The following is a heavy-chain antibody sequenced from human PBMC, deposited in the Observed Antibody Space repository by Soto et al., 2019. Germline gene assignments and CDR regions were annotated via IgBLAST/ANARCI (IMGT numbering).Heavy chain of an antibody. D-gene: IGHD3-10*01. V-gene: IGHV4-59*01. CDR3: ARDQGGEFLKGSGMDV. Sequence: QVQLQESGPGLVKPSETLSLTCTVSGDSISRYYWSWIRLSPGKGLEWIGYIYYSGETNYNPSVKISVTLSVDRTKNQFSLQLSSVTAAATAVYYCARDQGGEFLKGSGMDVWGQGTTVTVSS. J-gene: IGHJ6*02. CDR1: GDSISRYY. CDR2: IYYSGET.